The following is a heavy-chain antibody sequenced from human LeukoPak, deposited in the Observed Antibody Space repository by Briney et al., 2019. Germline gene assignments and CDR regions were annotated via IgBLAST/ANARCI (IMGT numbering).Heavy chain of an antibody. CDR1: GVSISTYY. V-gene: IGHV4-59*08. J-gene: IGHJ5*02. Sequence: PSETLSLTCTVSGVSISTYYWTWIRQPPGKGLEWIGNIDYSGNTKYNPSLKSRVTISVDTSKNQFSLKLSSVTAADTAVYYCARTRIAAGRSFDPWGQGTLVTVSS. D-gene: IGHD6-13*01. CDR3: ARTRIAAGRSFDP. CDR2: IDYSGNT.